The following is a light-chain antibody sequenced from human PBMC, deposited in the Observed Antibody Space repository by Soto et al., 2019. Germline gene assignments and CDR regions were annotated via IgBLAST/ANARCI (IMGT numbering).Light chain of an antibody. CDR3: QQRSNWPPAIT. V-gene: IGKV3-11*01. J-gene: IGKJ5*01. Sequence: EIVLTQSPGTLSLSPGESATLSCRASQSVYSKYLAWYQQKPGQAPRLLIYDASNRATGIPARFSGSGSGTDFTLTISSLEPEDFAVYYCQQRSNWPPAITFGQGTRLEIK. CDR2: DAS. CDR1: QSVYSKY.